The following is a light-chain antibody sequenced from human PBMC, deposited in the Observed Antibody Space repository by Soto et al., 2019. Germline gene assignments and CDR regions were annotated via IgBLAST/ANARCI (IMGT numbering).Light chain of an antibody. Sequence: QSALTQPASVSGSPGQSITISCTGTSSDIGYYNYVSWYQQHPGKAPKLMIYGVTTRPSGVSNRFSGSKSGNTASLTISGLQAEDEADYYCSSYTTTTPYVFGTGTKVTVL. J-gene: IGLJ1*01. V-gene: IGLV2-14*01. CDR1: SSDIGYYNY. CDR2: GVT. CDR3: SSYTTTTPYV.